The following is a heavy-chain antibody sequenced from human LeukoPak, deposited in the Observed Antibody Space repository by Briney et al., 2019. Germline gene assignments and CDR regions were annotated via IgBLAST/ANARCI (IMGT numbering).Heavy chain of an antibody. CDR1: GGSISSSSYY. D-gene: IGHD3-22*01. V-gene: IGHV4-39*01. J-gene: IGHJ4*02. CDR3: ARGHQALYYYDSSGYASYDY. CDR2: IYYSGST. Sequence: SETLSLTCTVSGGSISSSSYYWGWIRQPPGKGLEWIGSIYYSGSTYYNPSLKSRVTISVDTSKNQFSLKLSSVTAADTAVYYCARGHQALYYYDSSGYASYDYWGQGTLVTVSS.